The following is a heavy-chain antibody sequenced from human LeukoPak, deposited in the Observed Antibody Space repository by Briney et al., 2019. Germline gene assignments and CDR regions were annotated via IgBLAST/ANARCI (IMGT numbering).Heavy chain of an antibody. CDR3: ARGKYYDFWSGYYFSWYFDY. CDR1: GYTFTSYY. Sequence: ASVKVSCTASGYTFTSYYMHWVRQAPGQGLEWMGIINPSGGSTSYAQKFQGRVTMTRDTSTSTVYMELSSLRSEDTAVYYCARGKYYDFWSGYYFSWYFDYWGQGTLVTVSS. CDR2: INPSGGST. D-gene: IGHD3-3*01. V-gene: IGHV1-46*01. J-gene: IGHJ4*02.